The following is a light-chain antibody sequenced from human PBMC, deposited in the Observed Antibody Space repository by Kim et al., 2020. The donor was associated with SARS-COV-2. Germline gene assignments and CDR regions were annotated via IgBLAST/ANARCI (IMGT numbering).Light chain of an antibody. CDR3: AAWDDSLSGRV. V-gene: IGLV1-47*01. CDR1: SSNIGINY. Sequence: GQRGTISCSGSSSNIGINYVYWYQQPPGPAPQLLLYRNNQRPSGVPDRFSGSKSGTSASLAISGLRSEDEADYYCAAWDDSLSGRVFGGGTKLTVL. CDR2: RNN. J-gene: IGLJ3*02.